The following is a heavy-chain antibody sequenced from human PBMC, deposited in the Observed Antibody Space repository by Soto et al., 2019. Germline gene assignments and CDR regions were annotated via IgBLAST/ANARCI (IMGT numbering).Heavy chain of an antibody. CDR2: ISYDGSNK. CDR1: GFTFSNYG. CDR3: AKVEMATRGDY. Sequence: QVELVESGGGVVQPGRSLRLSCAASGFTFSNYGMHWVRQAPGKGLEWVAVISYDGSNKYYADSVKGRFTISRDNSKNTLYLQMNSLSAEDTAVYYCAKVEMATRGDYWGQGTLVTVSS. J-gene: IGHJ4*02. D-gene: IGHD5-12*01. V-gene: IGHV3-30*18.